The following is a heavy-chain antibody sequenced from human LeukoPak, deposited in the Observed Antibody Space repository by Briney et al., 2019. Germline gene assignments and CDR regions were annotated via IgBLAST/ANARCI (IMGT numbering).Heavy chain of an antibody. CDR2: IYYSGST. CDR3: ARASESKGDPAMVPY. CDR1: GGSISSGDYY. V-gene: IGHV4-30-4*01. D-gene: IGHD5-18*01. Sequence: SSETLSLTCTVSGGSISSGDYYWSWIRQPPGKGLEWIGYIYYSGSTYYNPSLKSRVTISVDTSKNQFSLKLSSVTAADTAVYYCARASESKGDPAMVPYWGQGTLVTVSS. J-gene: IGHJ4*02.